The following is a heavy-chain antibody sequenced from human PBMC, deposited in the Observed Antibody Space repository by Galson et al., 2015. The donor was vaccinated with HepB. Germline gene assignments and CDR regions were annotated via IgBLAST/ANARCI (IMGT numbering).Heavy chain of an antibody. CDR3: ARGHYGSGSLDAFDI. CDR2: INPNSGGT. Sequence: SVKVSCKASGYTFTGYYMHWVRQAPGQGLEWMGWINPNSGGTNYAQKFQGWVTMTRDTSISTAYMELSRLRSDDTAVYYCARGHYGSGSLDAFDIWGQGTMVTVSS. D-gene: IGHD3-10*01. J-gene: IGHJ3*02. CDR1: GYTFTGYY. V-gene: IGHV1-2*04.